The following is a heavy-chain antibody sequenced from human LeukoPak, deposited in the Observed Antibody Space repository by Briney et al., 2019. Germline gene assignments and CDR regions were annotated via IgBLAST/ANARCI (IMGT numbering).Heavy chain of an antibody. J-gene: IGHJ1*01. CDR2: ISSSSSYI. CDR3: ARSRAVAGTTPEYFQH. CDR1: GFTFSSYS. V-gene: IGHV3-21*01. D-gene: IGHD6-19*01. Sequence: GRSLRLSCAASGFTFSSYSMHWVRHAPGKGLEWVSSISSSSSYIFYADSVKGRFTISRDNAKNSLYLQMNSLRAEDTAVYYCARSRAVAGTTPEYFQHWGQGTLVTVSS.